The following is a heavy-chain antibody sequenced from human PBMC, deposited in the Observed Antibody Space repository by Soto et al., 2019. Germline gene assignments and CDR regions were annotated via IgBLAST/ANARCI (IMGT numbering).Heavy chain of an antibody. J-gene: IGHJ5*02. V-gene: IGHV4-61*01. CDR3: ARGVFRFLQWFDP. Sequence: PSETLSLTXTVSGASVNSENYYWSWIRQPPGKGLEWIGYVYYSGSTNYNPSLKSRATISLDTYRNQFSLKMTSMTSADTAFYYCARGVFRFLQWFDPWGQGTLVTVSS. CDR1: GASVNSENYY. D-gene: IGHD3-3*01. CDR2: VYYSGST.